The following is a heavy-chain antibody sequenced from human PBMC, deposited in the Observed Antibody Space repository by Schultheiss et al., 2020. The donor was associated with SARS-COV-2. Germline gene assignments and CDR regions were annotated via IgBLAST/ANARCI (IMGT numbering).Heavy chain of an antibody. V-gene: IGHV3-23*01. CDR3: AKDAGGTRRGGGRADDGDD. D-gene: IGHD1-1*01. J-gene: IGHJ4*02. CDR1: GFTFSSYA. Sequence: GGSLRLSCAASGFTFSSYAMSWVRQAPGKGLEWVSAISGSGGSTYYADSVKGRFTISRDNSKNKLYLQMNSLRAEDTAGYKGAKDAGGTRRGGGRADDGDDGGQGTRGT. CDR2: ISGSGGST.